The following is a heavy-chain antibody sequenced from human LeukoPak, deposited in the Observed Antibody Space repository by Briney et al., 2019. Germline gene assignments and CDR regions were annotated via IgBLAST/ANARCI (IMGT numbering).Heavy chain of an antibody. CDR1: GFTFSDYT. CDR2: ISSESSYI. J-gene: IGHJ4*02. Sequence: PGGSLRLSCAASGFTFSDYTMTWVRQAPGRGLEWVASISSESSYIDYADSVKGRFTISRDNAKNSLFLKTDTLRGDDTGIYYCARDPNVLGITPYYFDFWGQGTLVTVSS. CDR3: ARDPNVLGITPYYFDF. V-gene: IGHV3-21*01. D-gene: IGHD3-10*02.